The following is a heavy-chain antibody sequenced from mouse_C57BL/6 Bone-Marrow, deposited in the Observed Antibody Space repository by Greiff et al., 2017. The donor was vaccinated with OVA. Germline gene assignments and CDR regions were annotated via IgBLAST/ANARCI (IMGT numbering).Heavy chain of an antibody. J-gene: IGHJ3*01. CDR1: GFTFSDAW. CDR3: TRQGLRVVATPGAY. CDR2: IRNKANNHAT. D-gene: IGHD1-1*01. Sequence: EVKLVESGGGLVQPGGSMKLSCAASGFTFSDAWMDWVRQSPEKGLEWVAEIRNKANNHATYYAESVKGRFTISRDDSKSSVYLQMNSLRAEDTGIYYCTRQGLRVVATPGAYWGQGTLVTVSA. V-gene: IGHV6-6*01.